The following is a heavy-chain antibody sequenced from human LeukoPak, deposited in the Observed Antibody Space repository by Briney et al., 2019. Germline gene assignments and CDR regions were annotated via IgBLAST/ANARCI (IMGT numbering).Heavy chain of an antibody. J-gene: IGHJ4*02. CDR2: ISGSGRDT. Sequence: GGSLRLSCAASGFTFSSYAMSWVRQAPGKGLEWVSAISGSGRDTYYADSMKGRFTISRDNSQNTLYLQMNSPRAEDTAVYYCAKDQVGVHYNWGQGTLVTVSS. D-gene: IGHD1-26*01. CDR1: GFTFSSYA. V-gene: IGHV3-23*01. CDR3: AKDQVGVHYN.